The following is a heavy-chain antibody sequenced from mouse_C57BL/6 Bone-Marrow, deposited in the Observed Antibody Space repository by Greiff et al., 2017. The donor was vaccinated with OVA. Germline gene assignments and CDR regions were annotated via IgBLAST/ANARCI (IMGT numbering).Heavy chain of an antibody. V-gene: IGHV2-6*01. Sequence: QVQLQQSGPGLVAPSQSLSITCTVSGFSLTSYGVDWVRQSPGKGLEWLGVIWGVGSTNYNSALKSRLSISKDNSKSQVFLKMNSLQTDDTAMYYCARSTMITTTYYYAMDYWGQGTSVTVSS. J-gene: IGHJ4*01. D-gene: IGHD2-4*01. CDR2: IWGVGST. CDR3: ARSTMITTTYYYAMDY. CDR1: GFSLTSYG.